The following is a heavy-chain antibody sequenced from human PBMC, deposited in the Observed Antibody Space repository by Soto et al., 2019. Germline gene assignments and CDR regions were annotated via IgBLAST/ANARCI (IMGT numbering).Heavy chain of an antibody. Sequence: GESLKISCKGSGYSFTSYWIGWVRQMPGKGLEWMGIIYPGDSDTRYSPSFQGQVTISADKSISTAYLQWSSLKASDTAMYYCARLIIGADYDILTAPGYFDYWGQGTLVTVSS. CDR2: IYPGDSDT. J-gene: IGHJ4*02. CDR3: ARLIIGADYDILTAPGYFDY. V-gene: IGHV5-51*01. D-gene: IGHD3-9*01. CDR1: GYSFTSYW.